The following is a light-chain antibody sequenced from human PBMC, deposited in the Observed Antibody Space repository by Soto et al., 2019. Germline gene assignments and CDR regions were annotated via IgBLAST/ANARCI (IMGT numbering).Light chain of an antibody. J-gene: IGKJ4*01. CDR1: QSVLSSSNNKNY. Sequence: DIVMTQSPGSLAVSLGARATINCESTQSVLSSSNNKNYLAWYQKKPGQPPRLLIYWASTRESGVPDRFSGSGSGTDCTLTISNLQAEDVAVYYCQQYYSIPLPFGGGTKVEIK. V-gene: IGKV4-1*01. CDR3: QQYYSIPLP. CDR2: WAS.